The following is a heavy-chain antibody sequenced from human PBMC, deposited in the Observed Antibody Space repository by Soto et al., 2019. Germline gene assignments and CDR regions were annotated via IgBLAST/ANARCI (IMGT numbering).Heavy chain of an antibody. D-gene: IGHD6-19*01. J-gene: IGHJ4*01. CDR3: ARDPSPYTSGWYGIDF. Sequence: GGSLRLSCTASGFMFSSYAMLWVRQAPGKGLEWVAAMSYDGTNKYYADSLKGRFAISRDNSKNTLFLQMSSLTADDSAVYYCARDPSPYTSGWYGIDFWGLGTLVTVSS. V-gene: IGHV3-30*09. CDR1: GFMFSSYA. CDR2: MSYDGTNK.